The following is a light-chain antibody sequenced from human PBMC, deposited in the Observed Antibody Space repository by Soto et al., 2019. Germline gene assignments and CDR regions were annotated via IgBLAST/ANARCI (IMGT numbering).Light chain of an antibody. CDR3: QQYSDSLPVT. CDR1: QTVTSSN. CDR2: GPS. Sequence: EFVLTQSPDTLSLPPGERATLSCRASQTVTSSNVAWYQQKPGQAPRPLVYGPSTRATGVPDRFSGSGSGTDFTLTISRLEPEDFAVYYCQQYSDSLPVTFGPGTKVEIK. J-gene: IGKJ3*01. V-gene: IGKV3-20*01.